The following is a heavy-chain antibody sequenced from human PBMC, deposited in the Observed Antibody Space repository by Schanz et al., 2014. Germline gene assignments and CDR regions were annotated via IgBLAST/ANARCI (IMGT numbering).Heavy chain of an antibody. D-gene: IGHD1-20*01. CDR2: ISGSGGST. J-gene: IGHJ4*02. CDR3: AKDPRHGDYNYYFDY. CDR1: GFTFSTYA. Sequence: EGQLLESGGGLIQPGGSLRLSCAASGFTFSTYAMSWVRQAPGKGLEWVSAISGSGGSTDYADSVKGRFTISRDNSKNTLYLQMNSLRAEDTAVYYCAKDPRHGDYNYYFDYWGQGTLXTVSS. V-gene: IGHV3-23*01.